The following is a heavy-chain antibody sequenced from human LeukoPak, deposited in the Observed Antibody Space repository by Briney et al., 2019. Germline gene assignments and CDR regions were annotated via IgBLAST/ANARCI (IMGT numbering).Heavy chain of an antibody. V-gene: IGHV3-30-3*01. CDR3: ARVPSGSGDYFDY. CDR1: GFTFSSYA. J-gene: IGHJ4*02. Sequence: GGSLRLSCAASGFTFSSYAMHWVRQAPGKGLEWVAVISYDGSNKYYADSVKGRFTISRDNSKNTLYLQMNSLRAEDTAVYYCARVPSGSGDYFDYWGQGTLATVSS. CDR2: ISYDGSNK. D-gene: IGHD5-12*01.